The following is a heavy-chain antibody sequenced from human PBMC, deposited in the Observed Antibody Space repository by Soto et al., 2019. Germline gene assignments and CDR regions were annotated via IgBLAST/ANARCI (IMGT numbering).Heavy chain of an antibody. V-gene: IGHV3-23*01. CDR1: GFTFSSYA. Sequence: GGSLRLSCAASGFTFSSYAMSWVRQAPGKGLEWVSAISGSGGSTYYADSVKGRFTISRDNSKNTLYLQMNSLRAEDTAVYYCAIDIVVVVAPIDYWGQGTLVTVSS. CDR2: ISGSGGST. J-gene: IGHJ4*02. CDR3: AIDIVVVVAPIDY. D-gene: IGHD2-15*01.